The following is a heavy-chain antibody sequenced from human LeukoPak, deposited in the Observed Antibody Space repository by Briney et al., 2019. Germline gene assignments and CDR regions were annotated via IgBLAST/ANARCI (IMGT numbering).Heavy chain of an antibody. CDR3: ARGEFFWSGYYTGINWFDP. D-gene: IGHD3-3*01. CDR2: IYYSGST. Sequence: SETLSLTCTVSGGSIRSSYYYWGWIRQPPGKGLEWIGYIYYSGSTNYNPSLKSRVTISVDTSKNQFSLKLSSVTAADTAVYYCARGEFFWSGYYTGINWFDPWGQGTLVTVSS. J-gene: IGHJ5*02. V-gene: IGHV4-61*05. CDR1: GGSIRSSYYY.